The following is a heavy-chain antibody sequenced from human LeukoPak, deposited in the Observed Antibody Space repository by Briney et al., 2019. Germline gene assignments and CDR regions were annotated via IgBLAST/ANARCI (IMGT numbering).Heavy chain of an antibody. CDR1: GGSFSGYY. D-gene: IGHD6-13*01. V-gene: IGHV4-34*01. CDR2: INHSGST. J-gene: IGHJ6*03. Sequence: PSETLSLTCAVYGGSFSGYYWSWIRQPPGKGLEWIGEINHSGSTNYNPSLKSRVTISVDTSKNQFSLKLSSVTAADTAVYYCASYRAAAGAYYYYMDVWGKGTTVTVSS. CDR3: ASYRAAAGAYYYYMDV.